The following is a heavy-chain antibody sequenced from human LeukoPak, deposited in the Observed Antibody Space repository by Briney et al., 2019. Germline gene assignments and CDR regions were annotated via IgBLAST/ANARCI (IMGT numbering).Heavy chain of an antibody. V-gene: IGHV4-34*01. J-gene: IGHJ6*03. Sequence: SETLSLTCTVSGDSISNYYWSWIRQPPGKGLEWIGEINHSGSTNYNPSLKSRVTISVDTSKNQFSLKLSSVTAADTAVYYCARDSSWTDYYMDVWGKGTTVTVSS. D-gene: IGHD6-13*01. CDR3: ARDSSWTDYYMDV. CDR2: INHSGST. CDR1: GDSISNYY.